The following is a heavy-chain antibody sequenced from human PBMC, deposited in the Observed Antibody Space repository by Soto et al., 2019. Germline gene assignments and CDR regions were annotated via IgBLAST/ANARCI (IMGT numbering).Heavy chain of an antibody. V-gene: IGHV3-11*01. J-gene: IGHJ6*02. CDR1: GFTFSDYY. CDR2: ISSSGSTI. Sequence: GGSLRLSCAASGFTFSDYYMSWIRQAPGKGLEWVSYISSSGSTIYYADSVKGRFTISRDNAKNSLYLQMNSLRAEDTAVYYCAREEVVVVITYYYYGMDVWGQGTTVTVSS. D-gene: IGHD3-22*01. CDR3: AREEVVVVITYYYYGMDV.